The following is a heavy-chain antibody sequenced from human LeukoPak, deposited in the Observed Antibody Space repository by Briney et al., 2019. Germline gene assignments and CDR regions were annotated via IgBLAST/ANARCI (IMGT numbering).Heavy chain of an antibody. V-gene: IGHV3-7*03. J-gene: IGHJ6*02. CDR2: VNRDGSET. CDR1: VFALSSHW. Sequence: GGSLRLSCAASVFALSSHWMTWVRQVPGRGPEWVANVNRDGSETYYLDSVKGRFTISKDNAKNSLYLQMNSLRAEDTALYHCARNNGMDVWGQGTTVIVSS. CDR3: ARNNGMDV.